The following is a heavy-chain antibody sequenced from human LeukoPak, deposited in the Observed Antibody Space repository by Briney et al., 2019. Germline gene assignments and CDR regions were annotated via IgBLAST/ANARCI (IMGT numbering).Heavy chain of an antibody. V-gene: IGHV1-69*06. D-gene: IGHD3-10*01. CDR1: GGTFSSYA. CDR2: IIPIFGTA. Sequence: SVRVSCKASGGTFSSYAISWVRQAPGQGLDWMGGIIPIFGTANYAQNFQGRVTITADKSMSTAYMELSSLRSEDTAVYYCARRPYYYGSGSYEGALDIWGQGTMVIVSS. CDR3: ARRPYYYGSGSYEGALDI. J-gene: IGHJ3*02.